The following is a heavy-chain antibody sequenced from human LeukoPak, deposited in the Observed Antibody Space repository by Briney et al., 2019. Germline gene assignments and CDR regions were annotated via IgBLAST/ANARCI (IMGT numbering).Heavy chain of an antibody. D-gene: IGHD5-12*01. CDR2: ISSSSSTI. CDR3: ARDRYAYMDV. Sequence: GGSLRLSCAASGFTFSSYSMNWVRQAPGKGLEWVSYISSSSSTIYYADSVKGRFTISRDNAKNSPYLQMNSLRAEDTAVYCCARDRYAYMDVWGKGTTVTVSS. CDR1: GFTFSSYS. J-gene: IGHJ6*03. V-gene: IGHV3-48*01.